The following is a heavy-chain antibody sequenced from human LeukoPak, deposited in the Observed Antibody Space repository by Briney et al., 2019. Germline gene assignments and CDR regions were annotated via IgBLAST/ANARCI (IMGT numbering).Heavy chain of an antibody. CDR1: GGTFSSYA. D-gene: IGHD6-19*01. CDR2: IIPIFGTT. CDR3: ARLHSSGWYFFDY. V-gene: IGHV1-69*13. Sequence: ASVKVSCKASGGTFSSYAISWVRQAPGQGLEWMGGIIPIFGTTNYAQKFQGRVTITADESTSTAYMELSSLRSEDTAVYYCARLHSSGWYFFDYWGQGTLVTVSS. J-gene: IGHJ4*02.